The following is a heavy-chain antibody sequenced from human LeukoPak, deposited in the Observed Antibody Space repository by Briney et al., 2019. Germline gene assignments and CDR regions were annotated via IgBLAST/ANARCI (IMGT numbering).Heavy chain of an antibody. CDR1: GFTSSNAW. CDR2: IKSKTDGGTT. V-gene: IGHV3-15*01. D-gene: IGHD3-22*01. Sequence: GGSLRLSCAASGFTSSNAWMSWVRQAPGKGLEWVGRIKSKTDGGTTDYAAPVKGRFTISRDDSKNTLYLQMNSLKTEDTAVYYCTTDAYYYDSSGPERGDYWGQGTLVTVSS. J-gene: IGHJ4*02. CDR3: TTDAYYYDSSGPERGDY.